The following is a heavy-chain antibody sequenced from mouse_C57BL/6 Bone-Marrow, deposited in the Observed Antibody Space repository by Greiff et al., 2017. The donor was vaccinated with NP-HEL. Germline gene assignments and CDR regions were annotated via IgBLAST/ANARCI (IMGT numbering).Heavy chain of an antibody. CDR3: ARHRDGYYGKYFDV. J-gene: IGHJ1*03. CDR2: LSSGGSYT. V-gene: IGHV5-6*01. Sequence: DVHLVESGGDLVKPGGSLKLSCAASGFTFSSYGMSWVRQTPDKRLEWVATLSSGGSYTYYPDSVKGRFTISRDNAKNTLYLQMSSLKSEDTAMYYCARHRDGYYGKYFDVWGTGTTVTVSS. CDR1: GFTFSSYG. D-gene: IGHD2-3*01.